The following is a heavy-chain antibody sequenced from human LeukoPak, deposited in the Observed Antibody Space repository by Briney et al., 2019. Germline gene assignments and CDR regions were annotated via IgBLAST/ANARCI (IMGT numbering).Heavy chain of an antibody. Sequence: PSETLSLTCTVSGGSISGYYWSWIRQPPGKGLEWIAYIYYSGSTNYNPSLKSRVTISLDTSKNQFSLKLSSVTAADTAVYYCARHQIAAAGPTFYYYYGMDVWGQGTTVTVSS. CDR1: GGSISGYY. D-gene: IGHD6-13*01. J-gene: IGHJ6*02. CDR3: ARHQIAAAGPTFYYYYGMDV. V-gene: IGHV4-59*08. CDR2: IYYSGST.